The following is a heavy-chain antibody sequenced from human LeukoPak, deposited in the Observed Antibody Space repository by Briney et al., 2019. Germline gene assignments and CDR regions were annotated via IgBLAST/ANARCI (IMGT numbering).Heavy chain of an antibody. CDR1: GFTFSSYG. J-gene: IGHJ5*01. CDR3: AKDPIPGRIAVAGTGWFDY. Sequence: QTGGSLRLSCAASGFTFSSYGMHWVRQAPGKGLEWVAVISFDGSNKYCSDSVKGRFHISRDNSKNTLYLQMNSLRAEDTAVYYCAKDPIPGRIAVAGTGWFDYWGEGTLVTASS. CDR2: ISFDGSNK. V-gene: IGHV3-30*18. D-gene: IGHD6-13*01.